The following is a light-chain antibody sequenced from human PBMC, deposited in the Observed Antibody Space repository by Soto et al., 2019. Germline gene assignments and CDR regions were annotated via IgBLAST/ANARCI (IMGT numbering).Light chain of an antibody. CDR1: QSVTAN. Sequence: EIVMTQSPATLSVSPGESATLSCRASQSVTANLAWYQQKCGQAPRLLIYGASTRATGVPARFSGSGFGTEFTLTISSLEPEDFAVYYCQQRGNWPSFGGGTKVEIK. CDR2: GAS. V-gene: IGKV3-11*01. CDR3: QQRGNWPS. J-gene: IGKJ4*01.